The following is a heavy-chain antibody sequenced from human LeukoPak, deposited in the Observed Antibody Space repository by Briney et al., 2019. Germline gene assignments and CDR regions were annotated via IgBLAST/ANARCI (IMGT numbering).Heavy chain of an antibody. D-gene: IGHD3-10*01. CDR3: ADTLVRASYNMDV. J-gene: IGHJ6*02. V-gene: IGHV3-23*01. CDR1: GFTFTSYA. CDR2: ISNSGSST. Sequence: QPGGSLRLSCAASGFTFTSYAMSWVRQPPGKGLEWVSGISNSGSSTYNPYSVKGRFTISRDNSKNTLSLQLRSMRAEDTAVYYCADTLVRASYNMDVWSQGTTVTVSS.